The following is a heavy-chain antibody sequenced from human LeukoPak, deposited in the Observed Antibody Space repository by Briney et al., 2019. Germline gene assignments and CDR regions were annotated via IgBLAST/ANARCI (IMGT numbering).Heavy chain of an antibody. CDR1: GFTFSSYA. D-gene: IGHD3-9*01. J-gene: IGHJ4*02. Sequence: PGGSLTLSCAASGFTFSSYAMSWVRQAPGRGLEWVSAISGSGGSTYYADSVKGLFTISRDNSKNTLYLQKNSLRAEDTAVYYCAKSVRYFDWSLGRFDYWGQGTLVTVSS. CDR3: AKSVRYFDWSLGRFDY. CDR2: ISGSGGST. V-gene: IGHV3-23*01.